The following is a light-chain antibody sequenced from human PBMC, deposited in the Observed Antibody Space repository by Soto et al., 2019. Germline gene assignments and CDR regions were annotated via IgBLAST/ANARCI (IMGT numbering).Light chain of an antibody. V-gene: IGKV3-11*01. Sequence: EIVVTQSPSTLSLSPGERATLSCRASQSVRSYLAWYQQKPGQAPKFLIYGVSSRATGIPDRFSGSGSGTDFTLTISRLEPEDLAVYYCQQRRNWQVTFGQGTRLEIK. CDR1: QSVRSY. J-gene: IGKJ5*01. CDR2: GVS. CDR3: QQRRNWQVT.